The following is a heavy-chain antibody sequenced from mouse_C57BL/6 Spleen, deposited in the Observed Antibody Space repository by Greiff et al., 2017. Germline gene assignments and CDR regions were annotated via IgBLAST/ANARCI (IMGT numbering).Heavy chain of an antibody. D-gene: IGHD2-1*01. Sequence: QVQLKESGAELVKPGASVKISCKASGYAFSSYWMNWVKQRPGKGLVWIGQIYPGDGDTNYNGKFKGKATLTADKSSSTVYMQLSSLTSEDSAVYFWSRSDGGNYGDCAMDYWGQGTSVTVSS. V-gene: IGHV1-80*01. CDR2: IYPGDGDT. CDR1: GYAFSSYW. J-gene: IGHJ4*01. CDR3: SRSDGGNYGDCAMDY.